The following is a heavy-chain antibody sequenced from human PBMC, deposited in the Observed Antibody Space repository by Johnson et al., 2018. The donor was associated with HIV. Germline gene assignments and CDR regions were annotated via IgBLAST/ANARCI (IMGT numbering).Heavy chain of an antibody. CDR3: TRDSKLRPLYGPDDAFDI. D-gene: IGHD2-8*01. CDR2: IKSKTDGGTT. Sequence: VQLVEFGGGLVKPGGSLRLSCAASGFTFSNAWMSWVRQAPGKGLELVGRIKSKTDGGTTDYAAPVKGRFTISRDDSKNTLYLQMNSMKTEDTGVYYCTRDSKLRPLYGPDDAFDIWCQGTMVTVSS. CDR1: GFTFSNAW. J-gene: IGHJ3*02. V-gene: IGHV3-15*01.